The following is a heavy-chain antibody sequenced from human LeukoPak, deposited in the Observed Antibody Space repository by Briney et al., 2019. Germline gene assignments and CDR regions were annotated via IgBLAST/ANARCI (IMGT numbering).Heavy chain of an antibody. CDR2: INQDGGEK. D-gene: IGHD2-2*01. V-gene: IGHV3-7*01. CDR1: GFTFSSYA. CDR3: ATGRSCTTCYLPDY. J-gene: IGHJ4*02. Sequence: GGSLRLSCAASGFTFSSYAMSWVRQAPGKGLEWVANINQDGGEKYYVDSVKGRFTISRDNAKNSLYLQMNSLRAEDTAEYHCATGRSCTTCYLPDYWGQGTLVTVSS.